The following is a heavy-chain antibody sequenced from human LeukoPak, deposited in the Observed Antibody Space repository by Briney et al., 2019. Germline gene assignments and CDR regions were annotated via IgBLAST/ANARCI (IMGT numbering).Heavy chain of an antibody. CDR2: ISGSGGST. CDR3: AKGSGRTQWLGPYFDY. V-gene: IGHV3-23*01. CDR1: GFTFNSYA. Sequence: PGGSLRLSCAASGFTFNSYAMSWVRQAPGKGLEWVSAISGSGGSTYYADSVKGRFTISRDNSKNTLCLQMNSLRAEDTAVYYCAKGSGRTQWLGPYFDYWGQGTLVTVSS. J-gene: IGHJ4*02. D-gene: IGHD6-19*01.